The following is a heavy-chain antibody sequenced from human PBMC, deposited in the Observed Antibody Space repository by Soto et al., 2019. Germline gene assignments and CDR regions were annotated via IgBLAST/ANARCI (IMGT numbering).Heavy chain of an antibody. V-gene: IGHV4-31*03. J-gene: IGHJ4*02. CDR2: IYYSGRT. Sequence: QGQLQESGPGLVKPSQTLSLTCTVSGGSISSGGYYWSWIRQHPGKGLEWIASIYYSGRTYYNPSLQSRVTISVDTSKNPFSRKLSSVTAADTAVYYCARGVLHWGQGTLVTVSS. D-gene: IGHD3-16*01. CDR1: GGSISSGGYY. CDR3: ARGVLH.